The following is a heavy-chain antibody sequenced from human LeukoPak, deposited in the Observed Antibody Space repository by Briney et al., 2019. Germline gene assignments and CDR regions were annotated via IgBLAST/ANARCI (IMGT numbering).Heavy chain of an antibody. D-gene: IGHD6-19*01. CDR2: TYYRSKWYD. V-gene: IGHV6-1*01. CDR1: GDSVSSKNGA. CDR3: ARDLGTSGWYTFDF. J-gene: IGHJ5*01. Sequence: SQTLSLTCGISGDSVSSKNGAWNWIRQSPSRGLEWLGRTYYRSKWYDEYADSVKGRVTISPDTSKNQFSLHVYSVTPEDTAVYYCARDLGTSGWYTFDFWGQGTLVTVSS.